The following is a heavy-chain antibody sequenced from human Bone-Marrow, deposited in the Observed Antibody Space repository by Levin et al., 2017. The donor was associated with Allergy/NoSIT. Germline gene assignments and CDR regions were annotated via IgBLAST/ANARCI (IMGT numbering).Heavy chain of an antibody. Sequence: PSETLSLTCAVYGGSFSGYYWSWIRQPPGKGLEWIGEINHSGSTNYNPSLKSRVTISVDTSKNQFSLKLSSVTAADTAVYYCAREGVYGDQPNFDYWGQGTLVTVSS. J-gene: IGHJ4*02. V-gene: IGHV4-34*01. CDR1: GGSFSGYY. D-gene: IGHD4-17*01. CDR2: INHSGST. CDR3: AREGVYGDQPNFDY.